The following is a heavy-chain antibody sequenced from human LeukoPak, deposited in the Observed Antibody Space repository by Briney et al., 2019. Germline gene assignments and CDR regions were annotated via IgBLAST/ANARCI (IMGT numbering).Heavy chain of an antibody. CDR1: GGSFSGYY. CDR3: ARGDSSGWYGY. J-gene: IGHJ4*02. V-gene: IGHV4-34*01. CDR2: INHSGST. D-gene: IGHD6-19*01. Sequence: PSETLSLTCAVYGGSFSGYYWSWIRQPPGKGLEWIGEINHSGSTNYNPSLKSRVTISVDTSKNQFSLKLSSVTAADTAVYYCARGDSSGWYGYWGQGTLVTVSS.